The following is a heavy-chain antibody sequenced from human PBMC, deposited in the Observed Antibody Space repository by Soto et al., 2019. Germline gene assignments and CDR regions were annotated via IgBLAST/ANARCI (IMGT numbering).Heavy chain of an antibody. CDR2: IIPIFGTA. CDR1: GGTFSSYA. CDR3: ARAPLGQPLDPIYGMDV. J-gene: IGHJ6*02. D-gene: IGHD3-3*01. V-gene: IGHV1-69*01. Sequence: QVQLVQSGAEVKKPGSSVKVSCKASGGTFSSYAISWVRQAPGQGLEWMGGIIPIFGTANYAQKFQGRVTITADESTSQAYMDLSSLRSEDTAVYYWARAPLGQPLDPIYGMDVWGQGTTVTVSS.